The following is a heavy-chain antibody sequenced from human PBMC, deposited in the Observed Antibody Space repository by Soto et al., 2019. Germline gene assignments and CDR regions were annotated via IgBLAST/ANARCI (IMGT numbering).Heavy chain of an antibody. CDR3: ARPTAMVPSADY. CDR1: GFTFSSYE. Sequence: AGGSLRLSCAASGFTFSSYEMNWVRQAPGKGLEWVSYISSSGSTIYYADSVKGRFTISRYNAKNSLYLQMNSLRAEDTAVYYCARPTAMVPSADYWGQGTLVTVSS. D-gene: IGHD5-18*01. CDR2: ISSSGSTI. V-gene: IGHV3-48*03. J-gene: IGHJ4*02.